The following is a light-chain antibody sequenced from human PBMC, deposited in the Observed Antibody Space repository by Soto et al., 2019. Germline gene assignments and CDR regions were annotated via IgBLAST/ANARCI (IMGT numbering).Light chain of an antibody. CDR3: KQYDNLPT. CDR1: QDISNY. CDR2: DAS. J-gene: IGKJ5*01. Sequence: DIQMTQSPSSLSASVGDRVTITCQASQDISNYLNWYQQKPGKAPKLLIYDASNLETGVPSRFSGSGSGTDFTFTISSLQPEDIATYYCKQYDNLPTFGQGTRLEIK. V-gene: IGKV1-33*01.